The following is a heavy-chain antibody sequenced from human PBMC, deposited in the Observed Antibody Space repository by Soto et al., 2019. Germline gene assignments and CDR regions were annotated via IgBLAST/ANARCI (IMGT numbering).Heavy chain of an antibody. CDR3: ASNSYGYTFYDD. J-gene: IGHJ4*02. V-gene: IGHV4-30-4*01. CDR2: IYYSGST. CDR1: GGSISSGDYY. Sequence: SETLSLTCTVSGGSISSGDYYWSWIRQPPGKGLEWIGYIYYSGSTYYNPSLKSRVTISVDTFKNQFSLKLSSVTAADTAVYYCASNSYGYTFYDDWGQGTLVTVSS. D-gene: IGHD5-18*01.